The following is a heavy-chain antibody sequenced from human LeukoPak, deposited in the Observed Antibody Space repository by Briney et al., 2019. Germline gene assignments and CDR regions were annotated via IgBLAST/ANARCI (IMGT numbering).Heavy chain of an antibody. D-gene: IGHD6-13*01. CDR1: GYTFTNYW. J-gene: IGHJ4*02. CDR2: IYPGDSDT. CDR3: ARLVDSGSWPDI. V-gene: IGHV5-51*01. Sequence: GESLKISCQSSGYTFTNYWIGWVRQMPGKGLEWMGIIYPGDSDTRYSPSFQGQVTISADKSIGTAFLQWSSLKASDTAMYYCARLVDSGSWPDIWGQGTLVTVSS.